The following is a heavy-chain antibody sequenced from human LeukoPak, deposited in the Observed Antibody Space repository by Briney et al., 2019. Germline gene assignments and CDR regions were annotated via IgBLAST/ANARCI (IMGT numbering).Heavy chain of an antibody. V-gene: IGHV3-23*01. D-gene: IGHD2/OR15-2a*01. CDR1: GYTFSRYA. CDR2: ISGSGGST. CDR3: AKQGPLLDYFDY. Sequence: GGSLRLLCAACGYTFSRYAMSWVTQAPGKGLEWVSAISGSGGSTYYTDSVKGRFTIYRDNSKNTLYLQMNSLRAEDTAVYYCAKQGPLLDYFDYWGQGTLVTVSS. J-gene: IGHJ4*02.